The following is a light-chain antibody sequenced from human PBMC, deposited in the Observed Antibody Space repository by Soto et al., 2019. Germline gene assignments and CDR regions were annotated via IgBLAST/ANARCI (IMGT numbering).Light chain of an antibody. Sequence: EIVLTQSPGTLPLSPGERATLSCRAGQSVDSSYLAWYQQKPGQAPRLLIYATSTRAAGTPDRFSGSGSGTDFTLTITRLEPEDFAVYYCQQYGDSPKYTFAQGTKVDIK. CDR1: QSVDSSY. CDR2: ATS. V-gene: IGKV3-20*01. J-gene: IGKJ2*01. CDR3: QQYGDSPKYT.